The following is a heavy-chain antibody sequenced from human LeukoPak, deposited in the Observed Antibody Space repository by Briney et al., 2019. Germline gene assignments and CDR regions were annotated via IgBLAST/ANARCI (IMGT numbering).Heavy chain of an antibody. J-gene: IGHJ4*02. Sequence: PGGSLRLSCAASGFTFSSYAMHWVRQAPGKGLEWVAVISYDGSNKYYADSVKGRFTISRDNSKNTLYLQMNSLRAEDTAVYYCARGRNTVVVVAAIGYWGQGTLVTVSS. CDR3: ARGRNTVVVVAAIGY. D-gene: IGHD2-15*01. CDR2: ISYDGSNK. CDR1: GFTFSSYA. V-gene: IGHV3-30-3*01.